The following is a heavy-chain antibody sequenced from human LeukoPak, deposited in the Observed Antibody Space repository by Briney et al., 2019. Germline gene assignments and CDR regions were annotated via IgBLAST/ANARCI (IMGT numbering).Heavy chain of an antibody. D-gene: IGHD2-2*03. J-gene: IGHJ6*03. CDR1: GFTFSDYY. CDR2: ISSSGSTI. Sequence: GGSLRLSCAASGFTFSDYYMSWIRQAPGKGLEWVSYISSSGSTIYYADSVKGRFTISRDNAKNSLYLQMNSLRAEDTAVYYCARDMDIGDYDMDVWGKGTTVTVSS. V-gene: IGHV3-11*01. CDR3: ARDMDIGDYDMDV.